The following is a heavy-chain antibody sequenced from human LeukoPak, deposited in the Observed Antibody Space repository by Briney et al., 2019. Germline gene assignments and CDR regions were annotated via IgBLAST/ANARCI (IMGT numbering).Heavy chain of an antibody. Sequence: SSETLSLTCTVSGGSISSRNYYWGWIRQPPGKGLEWIGSIYYSGSTYYNPSLKSRVTISVDTSKNQFSLKLSSVTAADTAVYYCARGSDDSSGSRDYWGQGTLVTVSS. CDR1: GGSISSRNYY. CDR2: IYYSGST. J-gene: IGHJ4*02. V-gene: IGHV4-39*07. D-gene: IGHD3-22*01. CDR3: ARGSDDSSGSRDY.